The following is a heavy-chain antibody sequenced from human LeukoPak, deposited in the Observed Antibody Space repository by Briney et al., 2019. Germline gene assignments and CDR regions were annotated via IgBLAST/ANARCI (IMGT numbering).Heavy chain of an antibody. CDR2: ISGSGGST. D-gene: IGHD3-10*01. Sequence: GGSLRLSCAASGFTFSSYAMSWVRQAPGKGLEWVSAISGSGGSTYYADSVKGRFTISRDNSKNTLYLQMNSLRAEDTAVYYCAKSIRGVVPYYYGMDVWGKGTTVTVSS. V-gene: IGHV3-23*01. CDR1: GFTFSSYA. J-gene: IGHJ6*04. CDR3: AKSIRGVVPYYYGMDV.